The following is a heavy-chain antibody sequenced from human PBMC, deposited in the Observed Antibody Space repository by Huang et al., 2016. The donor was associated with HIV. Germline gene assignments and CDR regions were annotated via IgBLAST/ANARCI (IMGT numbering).Heavy chain of an antibody. D-gene: IGHD5-18*01. Sequence: QVQLVESGGGVVQPGRSLRLSCAASGFPFNNHAMHWVRQAPGKGRDGVAVISKDGRNNYYADSVKGRFTISRDSSKSTLFLHMTSLRTEDTAVYYCARAKDTWDAYDIWGQGTMVIVSS. CDR3: ARAKDTWDAYDI. V-gene: IGHV3-30*04. J-gene: IGHJ3*02. CDR1: GFPFNNHA. CDR2: ISKDGRNN.